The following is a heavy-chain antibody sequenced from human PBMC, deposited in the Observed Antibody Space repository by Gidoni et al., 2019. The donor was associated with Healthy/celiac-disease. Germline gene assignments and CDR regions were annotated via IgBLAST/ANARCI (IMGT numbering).Heavy chain of an antibody. D-gene: IGHD1-26*01. Sequence: EVQLVESGGGLVKPGGSLRLSCAASGFTFSSYSMNWVRQAPGKGLEWVSSISSSSSYIYYADSVKGRFTISRDNAKNSLYLQMNSLRAEDTAVYYCARDGGLKWEQTNGMDVWGQGTTVTVSS. CDR1: GFTFSSYS. J-gene: IGHJ6*02. V-gene: IGHV3-21*01. CDR2: ISSSSSYI. CDR3: ARDGGLKWEQTNGMDV.